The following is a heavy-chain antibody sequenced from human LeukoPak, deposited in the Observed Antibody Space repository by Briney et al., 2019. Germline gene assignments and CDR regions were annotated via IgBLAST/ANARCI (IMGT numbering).Heavy chain of an antibody. CDR2: IYSGGST. CDR3: TTYNWNDVFGWGNFDY. J-gene: IGHJ4*02. CDR1: GFTVSSNY. V-gene: IGHV3-53*01. Sequence: QTGGSLRLSCAASGFTVSSNYMSWVRQAPGKGLEWVSVIYSGGSTYYSDSVKGRFTISRDNSKNTLYLQMNSLRAEDTAVYYCTTYNWNDVFGWGNFDYWGQGTLVTVSS. D-gene: IGHD1-20*01.